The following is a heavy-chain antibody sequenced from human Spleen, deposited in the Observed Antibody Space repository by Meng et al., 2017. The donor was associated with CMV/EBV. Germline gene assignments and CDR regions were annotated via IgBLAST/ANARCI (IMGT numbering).Heavy chain of an antibody. J-gene: IGHJ5*02. CDR2: IYYSGYT. CDR1: GGSINSYY. Sequence: SCTVSGGSINSYYWGWVRQPPGKGLEWIGYIYYSGYTKYYPALQSRVTISVDTSKNQFSLKLSSVTAAATAVYYCARQSTGWPRWIDPWGQGTLVTVSS. CDR3: ARQSTGWPRWIDP. D-gene: IGHD2-2*01. V-gene: IGHV4-59*01.